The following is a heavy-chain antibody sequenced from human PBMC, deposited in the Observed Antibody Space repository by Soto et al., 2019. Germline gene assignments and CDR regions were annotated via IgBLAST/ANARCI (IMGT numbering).Heavy chain of an antibody. CDR1: GFTFSSYA. CDR3: ARGLLWFGEFHGFDY. V-gene: IGHV3-30-3*01. D-gene: IGHD3-10*01. J-gene: IGHJ4*02. Sequence: QVQLVESGGGVVQPGRSLRLSCAASGFTFSSYAMHWVRQAPGKGLEWVAVISYDGSNKYYADSVKGRFTISRDNSKNTLYLQMNSLRAEDTAVHYCARGLLWFGEFHGFDYWGQGTLVTVSS. CDR2: ISYDGSNK.